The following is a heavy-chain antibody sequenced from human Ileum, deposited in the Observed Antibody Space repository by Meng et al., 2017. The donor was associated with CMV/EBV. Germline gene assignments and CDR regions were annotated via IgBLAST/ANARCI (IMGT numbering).Heavy chain of an antibody. Sequence: CRASGYTFTTYYVHWVRQAAGQGLEWMGKINPSDGTTTYAQNFQGRVTMTRDTSTSTVYMELSRLRSEDTAVYYCARGVPTAIRYFQYWGQGTLVTVSS. V-gene: IGHV1-46*01. CDR1: GYTFTTYY. J-gene: IGHJ1*01. CDR3: ARGVPTAIRYFQY. D-gene: IGHD2-2*02. CDR2: INPSDGTT.